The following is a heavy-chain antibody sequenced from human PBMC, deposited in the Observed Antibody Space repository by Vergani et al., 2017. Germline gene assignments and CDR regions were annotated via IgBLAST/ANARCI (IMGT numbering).Heavy chain of an antibody. CDR2: ISGSGGST. V-gene: IGHV3-23*01. J-gene: IGHJ6*03. Sequence: EVQLLESGGGLVQPGGSLRLSCAASGFTFSSYAMSWVRQAPGKGLEWVSAISGSGGSTYYADSVKGRFTISRDNSKNTLYLQMNSLRAEDTAVYYCAKICLNLRFWEWLGYMDVWGKGTTVTVSS. D-gene: IGHD3-3*01. CDR1: GFTFSSYA. CDR3: AKICLNLRFWEWLGYMDV.